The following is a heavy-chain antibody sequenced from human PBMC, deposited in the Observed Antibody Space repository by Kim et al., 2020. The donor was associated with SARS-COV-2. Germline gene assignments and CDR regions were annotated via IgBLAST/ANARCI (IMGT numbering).Heavy chain of an antibody. CDR2: IYYSGST. CDR1: GGSISSYY. J-gene: IGHJ5*02. Sequence: SETLSLTCTVSGGSISSYYWSWIRQPPGKGLEWIGYIYYSGSTNYNPSLKSRVTISVDTSKNQFSLKLSSVTAADTAVYYCARLGPSTWIQPLAGPFDPWGQGTLVTVSS. V-gene: IGHV4-59*01. D-gene: IGHD5-18*01. CDR3: ARLGPSTWIQPLAGPFDP.